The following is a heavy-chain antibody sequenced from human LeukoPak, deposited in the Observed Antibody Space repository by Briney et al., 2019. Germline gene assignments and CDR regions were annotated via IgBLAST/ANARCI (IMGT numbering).Heavy chain of an antibody. CDR3: ARGMWFDP. Sequence: SETLSLTCAVYGGSFSGYYWSWIRQPPGKGLEWIGEINHSGSTNYNPSFKSRVTISVDTSKNQFSLKLSSVTAADTAVYYCARGMWFDPWGQGTLVTVSS. V-gene: IGHV4-34*01. CDR1: GGSFSGYY. CDR2: INHSGST. J-gene: IGHJ5*02.